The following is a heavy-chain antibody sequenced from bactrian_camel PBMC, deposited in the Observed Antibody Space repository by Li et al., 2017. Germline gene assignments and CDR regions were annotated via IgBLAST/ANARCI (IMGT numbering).Heavy chain of an antibody. CDR3: AADDSFGGGSCRQRRFPANFTY. V-gene: IGHV3S40*01. J-gene: IGHJ4*01. D-gene: IGHD6*01. Sequence: VQLVESGGGLVQPGGSLGLSCAASGFTFSSYAMSWVRQAPGKGLEWVSAINTGGGSTAYADSVKGRFTVSQGSTKNTVYLQMNSLEPEDSAVYYCAADDSFGGGSCRQRRFPANFTYWGQGTQVTVS. CDR1: GFTFSSYA. CDR2: INTGGGST.